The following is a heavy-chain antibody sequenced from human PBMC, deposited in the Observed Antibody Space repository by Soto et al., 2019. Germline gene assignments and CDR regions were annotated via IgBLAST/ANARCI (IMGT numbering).Heavy chain of an antibody. V-gene: IGHV1-69*01. D-gene: IGHD2-21*01. J-gene: IGHJ4*02. Sequence: KVSSKASGGTFSSYAISCVRQAPGQGLEWMGGIIPIFGTANYAQKFQGRVTITADESTSTVYMELSSLRSEDTAVYYCARSSDGYTFDYWGQGTLVTVSS. CDR3: ARSSDGYTFDY. CDR1: GGTFSSYA. CDR2: IIPIFGTA.